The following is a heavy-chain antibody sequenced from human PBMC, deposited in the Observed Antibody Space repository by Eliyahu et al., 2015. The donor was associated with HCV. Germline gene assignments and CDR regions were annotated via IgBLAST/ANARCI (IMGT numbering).Heavy chain of an antibody. V-gene: IGHV3-30*02. J-gene: IGHJ3*01. D-gene: IGHD2-8*01. CDR3: ARVSSTATMYEGFDV. Sequence: QVHLVESGGGVVQPXGSLRLSCAAXGFXXXNXDMQWVRLAPGKGLEWVAFIRYDXTQTKYRESVKGRVTISRDNAKNTLFLQMNSLRPDDTGIYYCARVSSTATMYEGFDVWGHGTKVIVSS. CDR2: IRYDXTQT. CDR1: GFXXXNXD.